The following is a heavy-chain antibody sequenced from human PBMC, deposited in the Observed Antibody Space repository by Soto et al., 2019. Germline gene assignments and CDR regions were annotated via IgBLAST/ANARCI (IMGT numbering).Heavy chain of an antibody. J-gene: IGHJ4*02. Sequence: GGSLRLSCAASGFTFSSYSMSWVRQAPGKKKERVSAISGSGGSTYYADSVKGRFTISRDNSKNTLYLQMNSLRAEDTAVYYCAKEDYGGNRFSGGGFYWGQGTLVTVSS. CDR2: ISGSGGST. D-gene: IGHD4-17*01. CDR1: GFTFSSYS. V-gene: IGHV3-23*01. CDR3: AKEDYGGNRFSGGGFY.